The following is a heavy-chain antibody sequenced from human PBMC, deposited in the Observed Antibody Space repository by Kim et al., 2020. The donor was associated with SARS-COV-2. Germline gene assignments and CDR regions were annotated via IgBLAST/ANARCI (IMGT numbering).Heavy chain of an antibody. CDR1: GFTFNDYY. CDR2: TSSSGTST. Sequence: GGSLRLSCAASGFTFNDYYMSWIRQAPGKGLEWVSYTSSSGTSTSYADSVKGRFTVSGDSAKNSVYLQMGSLRAEDTAVYYCAREARRYGSGSHYSDYWGQGTLVTVSS. J-gene: IGHJ4*02. CDR3: AREARRYGSGSHYSDY. D-gene: IGHD3-10*01. V-gene: IGHV3-11*01.